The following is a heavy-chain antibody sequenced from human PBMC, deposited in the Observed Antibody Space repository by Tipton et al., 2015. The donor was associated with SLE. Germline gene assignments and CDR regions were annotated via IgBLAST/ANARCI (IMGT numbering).Heavy chain of an antibody. Sequence: GSLRLSCAASGFTFSTYIMNWVRQAPGKGLEWVSSISSCSSYIYYADSVKGRFTISRDNAKNSLYLQMNSLRAEDTAVYYCANRAESAAFHIWGQGTMVTVSS. D-gene: IGHD2/OR15-2a*01. CDR3: ANRAESAAFHI. CDR1: GFTFSTYI. J-gene: IGHJ3*02. CDR2: ISSCSSYI. V-gene: IGHV3-21*03.